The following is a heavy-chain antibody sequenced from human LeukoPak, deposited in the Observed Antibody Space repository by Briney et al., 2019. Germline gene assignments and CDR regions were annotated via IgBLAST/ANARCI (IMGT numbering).Heavy chain of an antibody. CDR2: IDPGDSDT. V-gene: IGHV5-51*01. J-gene: IGHJ4*02. D-gene: IGHD2-2*01. CDR3: VRQDTYCSSSHCYEN. CDR1: GYSFTTYW. Sequence: AGESLKISCKGSGYSFTTYWIGWVRQMPGKGLEWMGIIDPGDSDTRYIPSFQGQVTISADKSISTAHLQWSSLKASDTAIYYCVRQDTYCSSSHCYENWGQGTLDTVAS.